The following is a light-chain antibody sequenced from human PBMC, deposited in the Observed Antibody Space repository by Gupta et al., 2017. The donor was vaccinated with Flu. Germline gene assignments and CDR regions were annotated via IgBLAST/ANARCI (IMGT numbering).Light chain of an antibody. V-gene: IGLV2-8*01. CDR1: NSDVGSFNS. CDR2: EVN. CDR3: GSYAAGNQYV. J-gene: IGLJ3*02. Sequence: SALTPPPSASGSPAQSVPISCTGTNSDVGSFNSFSWYQHHPGKAPKLIIYEVNQRPSGVPGRFSGSKSGNTASLTVSGLQAEDEADYYCGSYAAGNQYVFGGGTKVTVL.